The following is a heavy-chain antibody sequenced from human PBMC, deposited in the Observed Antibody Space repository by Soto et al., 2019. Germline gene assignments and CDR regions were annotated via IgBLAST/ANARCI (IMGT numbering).Heavy chain of an antibody. CDR1: GVTFSNLA. CDR3: ALGARGYNYGGSEYVQY. CDR2: IRCSGGVT. Sequence: EEQMLESGGALVQSGGSLRLSCAASGVTFSNLAISWFRQAPGKGLEWVSGIRCSGGVTYYADSVRGRFTLSRDTSRKMLYLQLISQRAEDTPVFYCALGARGYNYGGSEYVQYWGQGTLFTFSS. D-gene: IGHD5-18*01. J-gene: IGHJ1*01. V-gene: IGHV3-23*01.